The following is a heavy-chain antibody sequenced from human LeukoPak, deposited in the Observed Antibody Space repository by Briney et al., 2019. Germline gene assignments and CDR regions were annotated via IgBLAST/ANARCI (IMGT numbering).Heavy chain of an antibody. CDR3: ARSQPSTKYAFDI. V-gene: IGHV3-64*01. CDR1: GFTFSSYA. D-gene: IGHD2-2*01. CDR2: ISSNGGST. J-gene: IGHJ3*02. Sequence: PGGSLRLSCAASGFTFSSYAMHWVRQAPGKGLEYVSAISSNGGSTYYANSVKGRFTISRDNSKNTLYLQMGSLRAEDMAVYYCARSQPSTKYAFDIWGQGTMVTVSS.